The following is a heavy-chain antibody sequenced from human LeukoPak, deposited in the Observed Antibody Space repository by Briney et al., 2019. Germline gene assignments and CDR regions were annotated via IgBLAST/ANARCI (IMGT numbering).Heavy chain of an antibody. Sequence: ASVKVSCKATGYTFNGFYLHWVRQAPGQGLEWMGWINPNSGGTNYAQKFQGRVTMTRDTSISTAYMELSRLRSDDTAVYYCARWMATVTTPDYWGQGTLVTVSS. CDR2: INPNSGGT. CDR1: GYTFNGFY. CDR3: ARWMATVTTPDY. J-gene: IGHJ4*02. D-gene: IGHD4-11*01. V-gene: IGHV1-2*02.